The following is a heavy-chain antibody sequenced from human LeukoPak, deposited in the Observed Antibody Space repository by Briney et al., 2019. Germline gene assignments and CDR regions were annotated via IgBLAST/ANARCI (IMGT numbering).Heavy chain of an antibody. CDR2: MHHDGSA. V-gene: IGHV4-4*02. CDR1: GGSITTRNF. J-gene: IGHJ3*02. Sequence: PSGTLSLTCAVSGGSITTRNFWSWVRQPPGKGLEWIAEMHHDGSANYNPSLDSRVTISIDTSKNQLSLKLTSVTAADTAVYYCARVRSMTTVRDSSNIWGQGTPVTVSS. D-gene: IGHD4-11*01. CDR3: ARVRSMTTVRDSSNI.